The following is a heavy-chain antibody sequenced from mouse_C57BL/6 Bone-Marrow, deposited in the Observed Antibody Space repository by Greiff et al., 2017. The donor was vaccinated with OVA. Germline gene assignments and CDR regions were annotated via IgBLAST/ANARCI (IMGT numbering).Heavy chain of an antibody. CDR2: INPNNGGT. J-gene: IGHJ2*01. D-gene: IGHD1-2*01. CDR3: ARSPSTTASGFDY. V-gene: IGHV1-26*01. CDR1: GYTFTDYY. Sequence: EVQLQQSGPELVKPGASVKISCKASGYTFTDYYMNWVKQSHGKSLEWIGDINPNNGGTSYNQKFKGKATLTVDKSSSTAYMELRSLTSEDSAVYDSARSPSTTASGFDYWGQGTTLTVSS.